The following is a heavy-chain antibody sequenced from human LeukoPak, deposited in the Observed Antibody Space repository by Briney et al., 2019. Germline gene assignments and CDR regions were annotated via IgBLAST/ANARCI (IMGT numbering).Heavy chain of an antibody. Sequence: PGGSLRLSCAASGFTFSSYWMHWARQVPGKGLVWLSRISSDGSSTDYADSVKGRFTISRDNTKNTLYLQMNSLTVEDTAVYYCARVLAVAGSSILRSWGQGTLVTVSS. V-gene: IGHV3-74*01. CDR1: GFTFSSYW. J-gene: IGHJ5*02. CDR2: ISSDGSST. CDR3: ARVLAVAGSSILRS. D-gene: IGHD6-19*01.